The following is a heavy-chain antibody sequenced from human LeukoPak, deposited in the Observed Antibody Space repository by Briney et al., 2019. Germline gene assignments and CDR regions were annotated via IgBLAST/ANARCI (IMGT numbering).Heavy chain of an antibody. J-gene: IGHJ4*02. V-gene: IGHV1-18*01. Sequence: ASVKVSCKASGYTFTNYGISWVRQAPGQGLKWMGWISIYNGNTDYAQNLQGRVTLTTDTSTSTAYMELRSLRSDDTAVYYCARSRHSSGYYPFDYWGQGTLVTV. CDR3: ARSRHSSGYYPFDY. D-gene: IGHD3-22*01. CDR1: GYTFTNYG. CDR2: ISIYNGNT.